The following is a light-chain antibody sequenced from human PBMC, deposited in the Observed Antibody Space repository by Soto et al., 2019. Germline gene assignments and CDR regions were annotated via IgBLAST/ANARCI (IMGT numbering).Light chain of an antibody. J-gene: IGKJ5*01. CDR3: QQYGSPLIN. Sequence: VMTQSPDTLSVSPGEIGTLSCRASESVSSNVAWYQQRPGQAPRLLIYGASSRATGIPDRFSGSGSGTDFTLTISRLEPEDFAVYYCQQYGSPLINCGQGTRREIK. CDR2: GAS. CDR1: ESVSSN. V-gene: IGKV3-20*01.